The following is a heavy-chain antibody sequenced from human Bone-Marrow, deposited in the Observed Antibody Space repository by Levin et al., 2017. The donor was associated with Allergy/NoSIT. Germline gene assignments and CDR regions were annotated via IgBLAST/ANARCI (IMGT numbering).Heavy chain of an antibody. J-gene: IGHJ4*02. CDR2: LSHDGNKK. Sequence: QTGGSLRLSCAASGFTFSSYAMHWVRQAPGKGLEWVAALSHDGNKKYYADSVKGQFTVSRDNSKNTLYLQVNSLRREDTAVYYCARGRGYINVDYWGQGTLVTVSS. CDR3: ARGRGYINVDY. D-gene: IGHD3-22*01. V-gene: IGHV3-30*04. CDR1: GFTFSSYA.